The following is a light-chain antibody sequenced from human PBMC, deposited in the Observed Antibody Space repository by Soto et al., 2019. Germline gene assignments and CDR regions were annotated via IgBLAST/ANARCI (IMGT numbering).Light chain of an antibody. V-gene: IGLV1-44*01. CDR2: SNN. Sequence: QSVLTQPPSASGTPGQRVTISCSGSSSNIGSNTVNWYQQLPGTAPKLLIYSNNQRPSGVPDRFSGSKSGTSASLAISGLSSEDEADYFCAAWDDSLNGPDVVFGGGTKLTVL. CDR3: AAWDDSLNGPDVV. J-gene: IGLJ2*01. CDR1: SSNIGSNT.